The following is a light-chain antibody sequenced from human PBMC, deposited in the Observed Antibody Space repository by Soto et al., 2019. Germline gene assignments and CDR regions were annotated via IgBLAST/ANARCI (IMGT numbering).Light chain of an antibody. CDR1: SSDVGAYNS. CDR2: DAT. V-gene: IGLV2-14*01. J-gene: IGLJ2*01. Sequence: QSVLTQPASVSGSPGQSITISCTGTSSDVGAYNSVSWYQQHPGKAPKVMIYDATDRPSGVSNRFSGSKSGNTASLTISGLQADDEADYYCSSYTSTNTVLFGGGTKLTVL. CDR3: SSYTSTNTVL.